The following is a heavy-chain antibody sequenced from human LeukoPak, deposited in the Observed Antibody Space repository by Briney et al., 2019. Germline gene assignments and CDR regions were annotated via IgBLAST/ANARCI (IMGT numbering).Heavy chain of an antibody. CDR1: GFTFSSYA. Sequence: GGSLRLSCAASGFTFSSYAMSWVRRAPGKGLEWVSAISGSGGSTYYADSVKGRFTISRDNSKNTLYLQMNSLRAEDTAVYYCARTYYYGSGSWNYFDYWGQGTLVTVSS. CDR3: ARTYYYGSGSWNYFDY. J-gene: IGHJ4*02. CDR2: ISGSGGST. D-gene: IGHD3-10*01. V-gene: IGHV3-23*01.